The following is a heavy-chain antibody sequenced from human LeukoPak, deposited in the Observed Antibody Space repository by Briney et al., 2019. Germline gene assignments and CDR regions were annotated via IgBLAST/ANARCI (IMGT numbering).Heavy chain of an antibody. V-gene: IGHV1-46*01. CDR1: GYTFTSYH. J-gene: IGHJ4*02. D-gene: IGHD5-12*01. Sequence: ASVKVSCKASGYTFTSYHMHWVRQAPGQGLEWMGLINPSGGSTSYAQKFQGRVTMTMDTSTSTVYMELSSLRSEDTAVYYCASTRGYSGYLDYWGQGTLVTVSS. CDR2: INPSGGST. CDR3: ASTRGYSGYLDY.